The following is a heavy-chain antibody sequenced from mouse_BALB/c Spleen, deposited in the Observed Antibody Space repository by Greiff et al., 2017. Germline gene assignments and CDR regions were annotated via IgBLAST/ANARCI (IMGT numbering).Heavy chain of an antibody. D-gene: IGHD1-1*01. V-gene: IGHV1S34*01. CDR2: ISCYNGAT. CDR1: GYSFTGYY. CDR3: ARGGSSPPYAMDY. J-gene: IGHJ4*01. Sequence: LVKTGASVKISCTASGYSFTGYYMHWVKQSHGKSLEWIGYISCYNGATSYNQKFKGKATFTVDTSSSTAYMQFNSLTSEDSAVYYCARGGSSPPYAMDYWGQGTSVTVAS.